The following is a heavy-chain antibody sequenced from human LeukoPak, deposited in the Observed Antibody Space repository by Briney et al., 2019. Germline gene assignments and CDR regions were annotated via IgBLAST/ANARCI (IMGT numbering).Heavy chain of an antibody. V-gene: IGHV4-30-2*01. D-gene: IGHD1-1*01. CDR3: ARGHGGTVNWYFDL. J-gene: IGHJ2*01. CDR1: GGSISSGGYY. CDR2: IYHSGST. Sequence: SQTLSLTCTVSGGSISSGGYYWSWIRQPPGKGLEWIGYIYHSGSTYYNPSLQSRVTISVDTSKNQFSLKLSSVTAADTAVYFCARGHGGTVNWYFDLWGRGTLVTVSS.